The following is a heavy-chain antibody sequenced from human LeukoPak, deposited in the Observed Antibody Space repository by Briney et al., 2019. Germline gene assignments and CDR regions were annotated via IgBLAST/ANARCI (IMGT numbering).Heavy chain of an antibody. J-gene: IGHJ4*02. CDR2: ISGSGVTT. Sequence: GGTLRLSCAASGFTFSSYGLSWVRQAPGKGLEWVSAISGSGVTTYYADSVQGRFTISRDNSKNTLYLQMNSLRAEDTAVYYCARDYGGTYFDYWGQGTLVTVSS. CDR3: ARDYGGTYFDY. CDR1: GFTFSSYG. D-gene: IGHD4-23*01. V-gene: IGHV3-23*01.